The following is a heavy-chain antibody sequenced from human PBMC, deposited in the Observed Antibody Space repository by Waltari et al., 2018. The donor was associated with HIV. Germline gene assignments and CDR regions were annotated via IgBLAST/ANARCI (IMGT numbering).Heavy chain of an antibody. J-gene: IGHJ4*02. D-gene: IGHD3-22*01. CDR3: AKAHYYDSSGH. CDR2: ISYDGSNK. V-gene: IGHV3-30*18. CDR1: GFTFSSYG. Sequence: QVQLVESGGGVVQPGRSLRLSCAASGFTFSSYGMPWVRQAPGKGLGWVAVISYDGSNKYYADSVKGRFTISRDNSKNTLYLQMNSLRAEDTAVYYCAKAHYYDSSGHWGQGTLVTVSS.